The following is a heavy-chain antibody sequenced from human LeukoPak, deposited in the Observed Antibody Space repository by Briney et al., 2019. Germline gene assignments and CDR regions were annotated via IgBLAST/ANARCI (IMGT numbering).Heavy chain of an antibody. CDR3: ARDGDDTSGYFSPFDY. CDR1: GFTFSSYG. D-gene: IGHD3-22*01. V-gene: IGHV3-74*01. Sequence: GGSLRLSCAASGFTFSSYGMHWVRQAPGKGLVWVSRINTDGSSTSYADSVKGRFTISRDNSKNTLYLQMNSLGVEDTAVYYCARDGDDTSGYFSPFDYWGQGTLVTVSS. J-gene: IGHJ4*02. CDR2: INTDGSST.